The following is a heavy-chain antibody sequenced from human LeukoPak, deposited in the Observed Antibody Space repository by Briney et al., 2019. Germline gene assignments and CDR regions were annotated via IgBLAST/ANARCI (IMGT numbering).Heavy chain of an antibody. Sequence: ASVKVSCKASGYTFTSYDINWVRQATGQGLEWMGWMNPNSGNTGYAQKFQGRVTMTRNTSISTAYMELSSLRSEDTAVYYCARTAEYDILTGYSLHDYWGQGTLVTVSS. CDR1: GYTFTSYD. V-gene: IGHV1-8*01. J-gene: IGHJ4*02. D-gene: IGHD3-9*01. CDR2: MNPNSGNT. CDR3: ARTAEYDILTGYSLHDY.